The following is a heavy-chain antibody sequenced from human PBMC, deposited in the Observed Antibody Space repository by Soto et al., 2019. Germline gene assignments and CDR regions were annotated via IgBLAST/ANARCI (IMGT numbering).Heavy chain of an antibody. D-gene: IGHD5-18*01. V-gene: IGHV3-33*08. CDR2: IWYDGSNK. CDR3: ARELVDTAMALDY. J-gene: IGHJ4*02. Sequence: GSLRLSCAASGFTFSSYSMHWVRQAPGKGLEWVTVIWYDGSNKYYADSVKGRFTVSRDNSKNTLYLQMTSLRAEDTAVYYCARELVDTAMALDYWGQGTLVTVSS. CDR1: GFTFSSYS.